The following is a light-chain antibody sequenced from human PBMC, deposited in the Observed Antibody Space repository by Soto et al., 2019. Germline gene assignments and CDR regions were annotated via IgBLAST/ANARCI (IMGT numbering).Light chain of an antibody. Sequence: QSVLTQPASVSGSPGQAITISCTGTSSDIGSYNYVSWYQQKPGKAPQLIIYDVSNRPSGLSSRFSGSKSGYTASLTISGLQAEDEADYYCRSYTGSSTRYVFGTGTKVTVL. CDR3: RSYTGSSTRYV. V-gene: IGLV2-14*01. J-gene: IGLJ1*01. CDR2: DVS. CDR1: SSDIGSYNY.